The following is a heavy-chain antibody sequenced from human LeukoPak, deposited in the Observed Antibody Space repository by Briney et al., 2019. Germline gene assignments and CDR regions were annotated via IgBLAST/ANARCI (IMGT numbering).Heavy chain of an antibody. CDR3: ASVAYSSSWYLDTAFDY. D-gene: IGHD6-13*01. Sequence: SETLSFTCTGSGGPIRRYYWSWIPPGPGKGPEWIGYIHYSGSTNYNPALKSRTTISVEPSTNPFSLKLSSGTAADTAVYYCASVAYSSSWYLDTAFDYWGQGTRVTVSS. J-gene: IGHJ4*02. V-gene: IGHV4-59*01. CDR2: IHYSGST. CDR1: GGPIRRYY.